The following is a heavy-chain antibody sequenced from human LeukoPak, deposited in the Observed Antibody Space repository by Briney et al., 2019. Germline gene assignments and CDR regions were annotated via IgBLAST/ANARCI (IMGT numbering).Heavy chain of an antibody. Sequence: GGSLRLSCAASGFTFSTYGMHWVRQAPGKGLEWVAVIWYDGNNKEYADSVKGRFTISRDNSKSTLSLQMNSLRVEDTGMYYCARVNCRSSSCYLASYFFDSWGQGTLVTVSS. CDR3: ARVNCRSSSCYLASYFFDS. D-gene: IGHD2-2*01. CDR1: GFTFSTYG. V-gene: IGHV3-33*01. J-gene: IGHJ5*01. CDR2: IWYDGNNK.